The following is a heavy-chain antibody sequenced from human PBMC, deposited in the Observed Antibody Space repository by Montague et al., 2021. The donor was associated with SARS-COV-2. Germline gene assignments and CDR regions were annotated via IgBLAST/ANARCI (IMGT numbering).Heavy chain of an antibody. J-gene: IGHJ4*02. D-gene: IGHD3-10*01. V-gene: IGHV4-39*01. CDR3: ARESGSGSYLVY. CDR2: IYYSGST. Sequence: SETLSLTCTVSGGSISSSSYYWGWIRQPPGKGLEWIGCIYYSGSTYYNPSLKSRVTTSVDTSKNQFSLELSSVTAADTAVYYCARESGSGSYLVYWGQGTLVTVSS. CDR1: GGSISSSSYY.